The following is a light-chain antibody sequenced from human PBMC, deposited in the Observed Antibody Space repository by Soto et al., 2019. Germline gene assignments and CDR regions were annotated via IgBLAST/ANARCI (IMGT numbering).Light chain of an antibody. CDR1: QDVRDD. V-gene: IGKV1-17*01. J-gene: IGKJ1*01. CDR3: IQYSSYPWT. CDR2: EAS. Sequence: DIQMTQSPSSLSASVGDRVTITCRASQDVRDDLGWYQQTPGKAPERLIYEASTLHRGVPSRFSGSGSGTEFTLTISSLQTEDFATYYCIQYSSYPWTFGQGTNVEIK.